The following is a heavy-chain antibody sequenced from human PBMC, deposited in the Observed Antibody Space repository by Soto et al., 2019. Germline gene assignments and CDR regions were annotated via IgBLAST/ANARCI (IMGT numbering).Heavy chain of an antibody. CDR1: RFTFSSYA. D-gene: IGHD6-19*01. CDR2: ISGDGGTI. J-gene: IGHJ4*02. Sequence: EVQLLESGGGLVQPGGSLRLSCSGSRFTFSSYAMSWVRQAQGKGLEWVSTISGDGGTINYADSVKGRFTISRDNSRNMVYLQMISLRTEDTATYHCAKAGFSSGHSDYWGQGTLVTVSS. CDR3: AKAGFSSGHSDY. V-gene: IGHV3-23*01.